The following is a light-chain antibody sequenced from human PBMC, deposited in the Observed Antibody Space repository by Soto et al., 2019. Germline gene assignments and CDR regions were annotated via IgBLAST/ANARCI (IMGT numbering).Light chain of an antibody. CDR1: QSISSW. V-gene: IGKV1-5*01. CDR2: DAS. J-gene: IGKJ1*01. Sequence: GVRVTSTCRASQSISSWLAWYQQKPGKAPKLLIYDASSLESGVPSRFSGSGSGTEFTLTITSLQPDDFATYYCQQYNSYPWTFGQGTKVDVK. CDR3: QQYNSYPWT.